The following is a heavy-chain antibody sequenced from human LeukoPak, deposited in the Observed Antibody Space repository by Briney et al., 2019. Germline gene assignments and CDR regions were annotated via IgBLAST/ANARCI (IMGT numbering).Heavy chain of an antibody. V-gene: IGHV3-33*01. Sequence: GGSLRLSCAASGFTFSSYGMHRVRQAPGKGLEGVAVLWDDGSNKYYADSVKGRFTISRDNSTNTLYLQMNSLRAEDTAVYYCARGGVPYYYDAQPDWYFDLWGRGTLVTVSS. CDR3: ARGGVPYYYDAQPDWYFDL. J-gene: IGHJ2*01. CDR2: LWDDGSNK. D-gene: IGHD3-22*01. CDR1: GFTFSSYG.